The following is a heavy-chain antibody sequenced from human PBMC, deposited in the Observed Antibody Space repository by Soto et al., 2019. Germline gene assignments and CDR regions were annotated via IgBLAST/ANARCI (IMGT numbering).Heavy chain of an antibody. Sequence: ASVKVSCKASGGTFSSYAISWVRQAPGQGLEWMGGIIPIFGTANYAQKFQGRVTITADESTSTAYMELSSLRSEDTAVYYCAREFGGLRLGELSFSFGYWGQGTLVTVSS. J-gene: IGHJ4*02. CDR2: IIPIFGTA. D-gene: IGHD3-16*02. V-gene: IGHV1-69*13. CDR3: AREFGGLRLGELSFSFGY. CDR1: GGTFSSYA.